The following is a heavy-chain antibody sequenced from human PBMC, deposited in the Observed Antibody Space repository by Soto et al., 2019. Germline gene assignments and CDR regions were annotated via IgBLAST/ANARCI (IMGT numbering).Heavy chain of an antibody. CDR1: GGSISSSSYY. J-gene: IGHJ6*02. Sequence: SETLSLTCTVSGGSISSSSYYWGWIRQPPGKGLEWIGSIYYSGITYYSPSLKSRVTISVDTSKNQFSLKLSSVTAADTAVYYCARSSITIFGVVTKVPVWGQGTTVTVSS. V-gene: IGHV4-39*01. CDR3: ARSSITIFGVVTKVPV. D-gene: IGHD3-3*01. CDR2: IYYSGIT.